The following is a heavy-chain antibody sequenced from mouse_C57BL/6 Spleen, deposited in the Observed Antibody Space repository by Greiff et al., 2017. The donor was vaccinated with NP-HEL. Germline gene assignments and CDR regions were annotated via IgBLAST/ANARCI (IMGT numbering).Heavy chain of an antibody. D-gene: IGHD2-5*01. Sequence: VQLKESGPELVKPGASVKIPCKASGYTFTDYNMDWVKQSHGKSLEWIGDINPNNGGTIYNQKFKGKATLTVDKSSSTAYMELRSLTSEDTAVYYCARDYSNYNYFDYWGQGTTLTVSS. CDR1: GYTFTDYN. CDR3: ARDYSNYNYFDY. CDR2: INPNNGGT. V-gene: IGHV1-18*01. J-gene: IGHJ2*01.